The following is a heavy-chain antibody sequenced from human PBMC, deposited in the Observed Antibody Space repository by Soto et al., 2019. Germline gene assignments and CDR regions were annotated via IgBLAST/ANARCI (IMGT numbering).Heavy chain of an antibody. J-gene: IGHJ6*03. CDR2: INAGNGNT. Sequence: ASVKVSCKASGYTFTSYAMHWVRQAPGQRLERMGWINAGNGNTKYSQKFQGRVTITRDTSASTAYMELSSMRSEDTAVYYCARVASCSGGSCYRGYYYYYMDVWGKGTTVTVSS. V-gene: IGHV1-3*01. CDR3: ARVASCSGGSCYRGYYYYYMDV. CDR1: GYTFTSYA. D-gene: IGHD2-15*01.